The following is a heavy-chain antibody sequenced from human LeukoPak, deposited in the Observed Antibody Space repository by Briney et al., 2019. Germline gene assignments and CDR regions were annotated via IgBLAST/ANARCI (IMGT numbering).Heavy chain of an antibody. J-gene: IGHJ6*03. Sequence: ASVKVSCKASGGTFSSYAISWVRQAPGQGLEWMGGIIPIFGTANYAQKFQGRGTITADESTSTAYMELSSLRSEDTAVYYCARVVPAAITYYYYYMDVWGKGTTVTVSS. V-gene: IGHV1-69*01. D-gene: IGHD2-2*02. CDR2: IIPIFGTA. CDR1: GGTFSSYA. CDR3: ARVVPAAITYYYYYMDV.